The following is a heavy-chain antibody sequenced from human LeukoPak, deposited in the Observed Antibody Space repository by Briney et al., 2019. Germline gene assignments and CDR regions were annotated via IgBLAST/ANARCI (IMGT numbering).Heavy chain of an antibody. Sequence: PSETLSLTCAVSGGSISSYFWSWIRQPPGKGLGWIEYIYYSGSTNYNPSLKCRVTISVDTSRTQFSLKLSSVTAAETAVYYCARERVLYDILTGYYKEFDPWGEGTLVTVSS. D-gene: IGHD3-9*01. V-gene: IGHV4-59*01. CDR2: IYYSGST. CDR1: GGSISSYF. J-gene: IGHJ5*02. CDR3: ARERVLYDILTGYYKEFDP.